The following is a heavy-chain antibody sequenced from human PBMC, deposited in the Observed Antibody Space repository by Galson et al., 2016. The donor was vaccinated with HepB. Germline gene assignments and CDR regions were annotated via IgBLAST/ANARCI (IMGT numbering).Heavy chain of an antibody. J-gene: IGHJ5*02. CDR1: GYTFTSYA. V-gene: IGHV7-4-1*02. Sequence: SVKVSCKASGYTFTSYAMNWVRQAPGQGLEWMGWINTNTGNPTYAQGFTGRFVFSLDTSVSTAYLQISSLKAEDTAVYYCARGDSYYYDSSGYSPGEWFDPWGQGTLVTVSS. CDR3: ARGDSYYYDSSGYSPGEWFDP. CDR2: INTNTGNP. D-gene: IGHD3-22*01.